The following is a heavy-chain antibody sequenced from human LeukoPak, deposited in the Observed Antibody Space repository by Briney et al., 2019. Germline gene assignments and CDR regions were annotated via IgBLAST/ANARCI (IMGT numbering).Heavy chain of an antibody. V-gene: IGHV3-30*18. CDR1: GFTFSSYG. CDR3: AKAGNVLLWFRPYPYSDY. CDR2: ISYDGSNK. Sequence: PGRSLRLSCAASGFTFSSYGMHWVRQAPGKGLEWVAVISYDGSNKYYADSVKGRFTISRDNSKNTLYLQMNTLRAEDTAVYYCAKAGNVLLWFRPYPYSDYWGQGTLATVSS. D-gene: IGHD3-10*01. J-gene: IGHJ4*02.